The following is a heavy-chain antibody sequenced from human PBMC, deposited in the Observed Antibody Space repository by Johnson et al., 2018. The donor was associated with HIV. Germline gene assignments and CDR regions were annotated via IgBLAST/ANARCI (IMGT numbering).Heavy chain of an antibody. CDR3: AKDGYSSSWYPYAFDI. D-gene: IGHD6-13*01. J-gene: IGHJ3*02. Sequence: VQLVESGGGVVQPGRSLRLSCAASGFTFSSYALHWVRQAPGKGLQWVSGISWKSGSIGYADSVKGRFTISRDNAKNSLYLQMNSLRAEDTALYYCAKDGYSSSWYPYAFDIWGQGTMVTVSS. CDR2: ISWKSGSI. V-gene: IGHV3-9*01. CDR1: GFTFSSYA.